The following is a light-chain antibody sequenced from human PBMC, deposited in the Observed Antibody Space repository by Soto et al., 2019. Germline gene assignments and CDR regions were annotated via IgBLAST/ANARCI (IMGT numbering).Light chain of an antibody. CDR1: SSDVGAYNY. J-gene: IGLJ1*01. CDR2: EVS. Sequence: QSALAQPGSVSGSPGQSIAISCTGTSSDVGAYNYVSWYQQHPGKAPKLIVHEVSDRPSGVSDRFSGSKSGNTASLTISGLQAEDEADYYCSSYTGAYTLVFGTGTKVTV. V-gene: IGLV2-14*01. CDR3: SSYTGAYTLV.